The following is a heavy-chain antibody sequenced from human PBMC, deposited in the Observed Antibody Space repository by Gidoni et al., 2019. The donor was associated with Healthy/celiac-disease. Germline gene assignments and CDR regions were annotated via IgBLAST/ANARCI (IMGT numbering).Heavy chain of an antibody. V-gene: IGHV4-34*01. CDR1: GWSFSGYY. J-gene: IGHJ5*02. CDR3: ARDPLYGGKKFDP. Sequence: QVQLQQWGAGLLKPSETLSLTCAVYGWSFSGYYWRWIRQPPGKGLEWIGEINHSGSTNYNPSLKSRVTISVDTSKNQFSLKLSSVTAADTAVYYCARDPLYGGKKFDPWGQGTLVTVSS. CDR2: INHSGST. D-gene: IGHD4-17*01.